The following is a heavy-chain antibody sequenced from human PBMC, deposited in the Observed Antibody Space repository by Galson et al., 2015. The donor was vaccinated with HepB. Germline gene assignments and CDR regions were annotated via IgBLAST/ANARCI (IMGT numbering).Heavy chain of an antibody. J-gene: IGHJ4*02. D-gene: IGHD3-3*01. V-gene: IGHV3-23*01. CDR3: AKEKRFLEWLLYGGFFDY. CDR1: GFTFSSYA. Sequence: SLRLSCAASGFTFSSYAMSWVRQAPGKGLEWVSAISGSGGSTYYADSVKGRFTISRDNSKNTLYLQMNSLRAEDTAVYYCAKEKRFLEWLLYGGFFDYWGQGTLVTVSS. CDR2: ISGSGGST.